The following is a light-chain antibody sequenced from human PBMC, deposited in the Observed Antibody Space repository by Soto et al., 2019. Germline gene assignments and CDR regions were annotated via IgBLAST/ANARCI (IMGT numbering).Light chain of an antibody. J-gene: IGKJ3*01. CDR1: QSVSSY. CDR2: DAS. Sequence: EILLTQSPGTLSLSPGERATLSCRASQSVSSYLAWYQQKPGQAPRLLIYDASNRATGIPARFSGSGSGTDFTLTSSSLQPEDFATYYCQQSYSTPRITFGPGTKVDIK. CDR3: QQSYSTPRIT. V-gene: IGKV3-11*01.